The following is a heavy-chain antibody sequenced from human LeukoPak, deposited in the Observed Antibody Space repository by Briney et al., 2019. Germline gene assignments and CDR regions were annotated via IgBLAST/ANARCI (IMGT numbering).Heavy chain of an antibody. D-gene: IGHD6-13*01. V-gene: IGHV4-39*07. CDR3: ARRYSSSWYAPRGYFDY. J-gene: IGHJ4*02. CDR2: INHSGST. CDR1: GGSISSSSYY. Sequence: SETLSLTCTVSGGSISSSSYYWGWIRQPPGKGLEWIGEINHSGSTNYNPSLRSRVTISVDTSKNQFSLKLSSVTAADTAVYYCARRYSSSWYAPRGYFDYWGQGTLVTVSS.